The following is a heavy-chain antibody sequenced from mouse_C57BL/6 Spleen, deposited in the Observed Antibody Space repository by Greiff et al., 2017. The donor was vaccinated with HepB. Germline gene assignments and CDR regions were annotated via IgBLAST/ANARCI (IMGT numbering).Heavy chain of an antibody. J-gene: IGHJ3*01. Sequence: DVQLQESGGGLVQSGRSLRLSCATSGFTFSDFYMEWVRQAPGKGLEWIAASRNKANDYTTEYSASVKGRFIVSRDTSQSILYLQMNALRAEDTAIYYCARDADSSGYPFAYWGQGTLVTVSA. CDR3: ARDADSSGYPFAY. D-gene: IGHD3-2*02. CDR2: SRNKANDYTT. V-gene: IGHV7-1*01. CDR1: GFTFSDFY.